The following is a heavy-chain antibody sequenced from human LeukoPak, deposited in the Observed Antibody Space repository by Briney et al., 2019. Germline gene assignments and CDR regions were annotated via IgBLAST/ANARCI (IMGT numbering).Heavy chain of an antibody. CDR3: ARVIIRGGLDY. CDR1: GFTFSSYS. J-gene: IGHJ4*02. V-gene: IGHV3-21*01. Sequence: GGSLRLSCAASGFTFSSYSMNWVRQAPGKGLEWASSISSSSSYIYYADSVKGRFTISRDNAKNSLYLQMNSLRAEDTAVYYCARVIIRGGLDYWGQGTLVTVSS. D-gene: IGHD2-15*01. CDR2: ISSSSSYI.